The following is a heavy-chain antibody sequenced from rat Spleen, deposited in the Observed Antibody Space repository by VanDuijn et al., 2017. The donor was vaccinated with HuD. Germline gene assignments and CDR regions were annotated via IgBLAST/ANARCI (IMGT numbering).Heavy chain of an antibody. CDR1: GFTFSDYY. V-gene: IGHV5-29*01. CDR3: ARRYDFDY. CDR2: ISYDGIST. Sequence: EVQLVESDGGLVQPGRSLKLSCAASGFTFSDYYMAWVRQAPTKGLEWVATISYDGISTYYRDSVKGRFTISRDNAKSTLYLQMDSLRSEDTATYYCARRYDFDYWGPGTVVTVSS. J-gene: IGHJ1*01. D-gene: IGHD2-1*01.